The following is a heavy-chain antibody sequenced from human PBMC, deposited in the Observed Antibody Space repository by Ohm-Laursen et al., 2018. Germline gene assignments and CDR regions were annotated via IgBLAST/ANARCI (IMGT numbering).Heavy chain of an antibody. V-gene: IGHV1-2*02. CDR2: INSNSGGT. CDR3: ARADVYYDSSGYPRTYYYYYGMDV. Sequence: ASVKVSCKASGYTFTGYYMHWVRQAPGPGLEWMGWINSNSGGTNYAQKFQGRVTMTRDTSISTAYMELSRLRSDDTAVYYCARADVYYDSSGYPRTYYYYYGMDVWGQGTTVTVSS. J-gene: IGHJ6*02. CDR1: GYTFTGYY. D-gene: IGHD3-22*01.